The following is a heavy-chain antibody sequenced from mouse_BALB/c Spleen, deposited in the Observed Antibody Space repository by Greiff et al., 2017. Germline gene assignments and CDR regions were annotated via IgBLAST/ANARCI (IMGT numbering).Heavy chain of an antibody. J-gene: IGHJ3*01. Sequence: EVKLMESGGGLVKPGGSLKLSCAASGFAFSSYDMSWVRQTPEKRLEWVAYISSGGGSTYYPDTVKGRFTISRDNAKNTLYLQMSSLKSEDTAMYYCARHAYGVFAYWGQGTLVTVSA. V-gene: IGHV5-12-1*01. CDR3: ARHAYGVFAY. CDR1: GFAFSSYD. D-gene: IGHD1-1*01. CDR2: ISSGGGST.